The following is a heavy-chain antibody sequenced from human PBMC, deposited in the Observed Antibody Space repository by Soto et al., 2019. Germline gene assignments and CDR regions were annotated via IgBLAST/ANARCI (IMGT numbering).Heavy chain of an antibody. CDR3: APSATHIVGATKGDY. CDR2: ISYDGSNK. Sequence: GGSLRLSCAASGFTFSRYGMHWVRQAPGKGLEWVAVISYDGSNKYYADSVKGRFTISRDNSKNTLYLQMNSLRAEDTAVYYCAPSATHIVGATKGDYWGQGTLVTVSS. CDR1: GFTFSRYG. D-gene: IGHD1-26*01. J-gene: IGHJ4*02. V-gene: IGHV3-30*03.